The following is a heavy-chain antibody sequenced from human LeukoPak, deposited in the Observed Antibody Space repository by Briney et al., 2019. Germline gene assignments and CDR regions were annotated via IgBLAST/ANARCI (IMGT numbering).Heavy chain of an antibody. J-gene: IGHJ3*02. CDR1: GFTFSSYA. CDR3: AKGSGYGGFDAFDI. CDR2: ISGGGGST. Sequence: GGSLRLSCAASGFTFSSYAMNWVRQAPGKGLEWVSTISGGGGSTYYADSVKGRFTISRDNSKNTLYLQMNSLRAEDTAVFYCAKGSGYGGFDAFDIWGQGTMVTVSS. D-gene: IGHD5-12*01. V-gene: IGHV3-23*01.